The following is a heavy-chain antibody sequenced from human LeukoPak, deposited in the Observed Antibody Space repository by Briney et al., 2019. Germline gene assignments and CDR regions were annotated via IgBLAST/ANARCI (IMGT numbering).Heavy chain of an antibody. CDR1: GVSISSYY. J-gene: IGHJ4*02. Sequence: EASETLSLTCTVSGVSISSYYWSWIRQPPGKGLEWMGEINHSGSTNYNPSLKSRVTISVDTSKNQLSLKLSSVTAADTAVYYCARVPRLLWFGPNHVHFDYWGQGTLVTVSS. D-gene: IGHD3-10*01. CDR3: ARVPRLLWFGPNHVHFDY. CDR2: INHSGST. V-gene: IGHV4-34*01.